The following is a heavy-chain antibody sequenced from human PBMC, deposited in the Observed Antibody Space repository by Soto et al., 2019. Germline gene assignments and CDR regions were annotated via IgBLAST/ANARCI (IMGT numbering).Heavy chain of an antibody. J-gene: IGHJ6*02. D-gene: IGHD3-10*01. V-gene: IGHV4-59*12. CDR2: IYYSGST. Sequence: SETRSLTCTVSGGSISSYYWSWIRQPPGKGLEWIGYIYYSGSTNYNPSLKSRVTISVDTSKNQFSLKLSSVTAADTAVYYCARHNYYGSGSYYKKYDYYGMDVWGQGTTVT. CDR3: ARHNYYGSGSYYKKYDYYGMDV. CDR1: GGSISSYY.